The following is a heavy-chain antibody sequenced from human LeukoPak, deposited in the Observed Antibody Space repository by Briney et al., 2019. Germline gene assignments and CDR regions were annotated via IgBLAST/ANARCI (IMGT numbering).Heavy chain of an antibody. CDR3: ARVWARRNRVAGVGGQAYYFDY. D-gene: IGHD6-19*01. CDR1: GGTFSSYA. V-gene: IGHV1-69*01. J-gene: IGHJ4*02. Sequence: GASVKVSCKASGGTFSSYAISSVRQAPGQGLEWMGGIIPIFGTANYAQKFQGRVTITADESTSTAYMELSSLRSEDTAVYYCARVWARRNRVAGVGGQAYYFDYWGQGTLVTVSS. CDR2: IIPIFGTA.